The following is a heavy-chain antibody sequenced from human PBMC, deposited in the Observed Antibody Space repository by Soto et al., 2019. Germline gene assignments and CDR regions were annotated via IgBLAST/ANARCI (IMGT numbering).Heavy chain of an antibody. CDR1: GGPFSGYY. CDR3: VRKGYDSTLPWYFDY. Sequence: QVQLQQWGAGLWKASETLSLTCVVYGGPFSGYYWSWLRQSPGKGVEWIGDINHSGSTNYNPSLKSRVSISLDTSKNQFSLWLTSGTAADTAIYYCVRKGYDSTLPWYFDYWGPGTLVTVSS. CDR2: INHSGST. J-gene: IGHJ4*02. D-gene: IGHD3-22*01. V-gene: IGHV4-34*01.